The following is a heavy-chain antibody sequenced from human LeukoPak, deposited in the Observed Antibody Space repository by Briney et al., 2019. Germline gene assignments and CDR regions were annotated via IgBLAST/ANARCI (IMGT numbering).Heavy chain of an antibody. D-gene: IGHD3-22*01. J-gene: IGHJ3*02. CDR2: IYYSGST. Sequence: SETLSLTCTVSGGSVSSSSYYWSWIRQPPGKGLEWIGYIYYSGSTNYNPSLKSRVTISVDTSKNQFSLKLSSVTAADTAVYYCARRMYYYDSSGYYDAFDIWGQGTMVTVSS. CDR3: ARRMYYYDSSGYYDAFDI. CDR1: GGSVSSSSYY. V-gene: IGHV4-61*01.